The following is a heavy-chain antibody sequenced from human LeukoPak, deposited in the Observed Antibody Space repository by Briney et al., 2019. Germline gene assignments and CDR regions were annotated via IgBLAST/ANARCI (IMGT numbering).Heavy chain of an antibody. Sequence: PGGTLRLSCAASGFTFSSYAMSWVRQAPGKGLEWVSAISGSGGSTYYADSVKGRFTISRDNSKNTLYPQMNSLRAEDTAVYYCAKDRVDYYDSSGYYRAEYFQHWGQGTLVTVSS. D-gene: IGHD3-22*01. CDR1: GFTFSSYA. J-gene: IGHJ1*01. CDR3: AKDRVDYYDSSGYYRAEYFQH. CDR2: ISGSGGST. V-gene: IGHV3-23*01.